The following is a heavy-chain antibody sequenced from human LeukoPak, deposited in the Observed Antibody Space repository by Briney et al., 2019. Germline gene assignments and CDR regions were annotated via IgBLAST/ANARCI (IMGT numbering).Heavy chain of an antibody. CDR1: GGSISSSNW. CDR3: ARVDYGSGSPPLYGMDV. CDR2: IYHSGST. D-gene: IGHD3-10*01. V-gene: IGHV4-4*02. Sequence: SGTLSLTCAVSGGSISSSNWWSWVRQPPGKGLEWIGEIYHSGSTNYNPPLKSRVTISVDKSKNQFSLKLSSVTAADTAVYYCARVDYGSGSPPLYGMDVWGKGTTVTVSS. J-gene: IGHJ6*04.